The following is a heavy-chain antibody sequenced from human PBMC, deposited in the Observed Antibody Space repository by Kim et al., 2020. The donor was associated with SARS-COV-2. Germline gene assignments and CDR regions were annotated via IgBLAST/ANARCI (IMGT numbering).Heavy chain of an antibody. V-gene: IGHV4-59*13. CDR2: IYYSGST. D-gene: IGHD5-18*01. CDR1: GGSISGYY. J-gene: IGHJ2*01. CDR3: ARGLEQLWQLRVTPRYFDL. Sequence: SETLSLTCTVSGGSISGYYWSWIRQPPGKGLEWIGYIYYSGSTNYNPSLKSRVTISVDTSKNQFSLKLSSVTAADTAVYYCARGLEQLWQLRVTPRYFDLWGRGALVTVSS.